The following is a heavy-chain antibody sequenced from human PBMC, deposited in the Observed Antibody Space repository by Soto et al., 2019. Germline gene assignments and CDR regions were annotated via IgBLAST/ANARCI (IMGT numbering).Heavy chain of an antibody. V-gene: IGHV4-61*01. CDR2: IYYSGST. D-gene: IGHD6-6*01. J-gene: IGHJ6*02. CDR3: ARGEYSSSSGRGYYYYYYGMDV. Sequence: SETLSLTCPVSGCSISSGCYYWSWIRQHPGKGLEWIGYIYYSGSTNYNPSLKSRVTISVDTSKNQFSLKLSSVTAADTAVYYCARGEYSSSSGRGYYYYYYGMDVWGQGTTVTVSS. CDR1: GCSISSGCYY.